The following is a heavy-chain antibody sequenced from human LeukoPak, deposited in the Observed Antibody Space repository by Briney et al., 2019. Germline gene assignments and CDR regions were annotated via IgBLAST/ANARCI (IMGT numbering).Heavy chain of an antibody. CDR3: AREDYYDSSGYYYRSVNWFDP. D-gene: IGHD3-22*01. CDR2: IYTSGST. CDR1: GGSFSGYY. J-gene: IGHJ5*02. Sequence: PSETLSLTCAVYGGSFSGYYWSWIRQPAGKGLEWIGRIYTSGSTNYNPSLKSRVTMSVDTSKNQFSLKLSSVTAADTAVYYCAREDYYDSSGYYYRSVNWFDPWGQGTLVTVSS. V-gene: IGHV4-4*07.